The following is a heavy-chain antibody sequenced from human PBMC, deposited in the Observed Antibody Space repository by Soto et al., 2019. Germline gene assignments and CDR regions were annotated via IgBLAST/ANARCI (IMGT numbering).Heavy chain of an antibody. V-gene: IGHV1-69*02. CDR2: IIPILGIA. Sequence: QVQLVQSGAEVKKPGSSVKVSCKASGGTFSSYTISWVRQAPGQGLEWMGRIIPILGIANYAQKFQGRVTITADKSTSTAYMELGSRRSEDTAVYYCSWTYGDYDDYWGQGTLVTVSS. CDR3: SWTYGDYDDY. CDR1: GGTFSSYT. D-gene: IGHD4-17*01. J-gene: IGHJ4*02.